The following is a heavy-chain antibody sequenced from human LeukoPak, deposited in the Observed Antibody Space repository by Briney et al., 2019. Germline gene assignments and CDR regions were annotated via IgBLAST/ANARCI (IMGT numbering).Heavy chain of an antibody. CDR3: ARRGYSYDYDY. Sequence: SETLSLTCAVSGGSISSGGYSWSWIRQPPGKGLEWIGYIYHSGSTYYNPSLKSRVTISVDRSKNQFSLKLSSVTAADTAVYYCARRGYSYDYDYWGQGTLVTVSS. CDR1: GGSISSGGYS. V-gene: IGHV4-30-2*01. CDR2: IYHSGST. D-gene: IGHD5-18*01. J-gene: IGHJ4*02.